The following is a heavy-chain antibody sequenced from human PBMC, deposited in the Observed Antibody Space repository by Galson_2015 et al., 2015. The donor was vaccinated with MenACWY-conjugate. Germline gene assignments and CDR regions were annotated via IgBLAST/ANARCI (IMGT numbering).Heavy chain of an antibody. CDR2: IKQDGREK. V-gene: IGHV3-7*03. CDR1: GFAFSSYW. Sequence: SLRLSCAVSGFAFSSYWMSWVRQAPGKGLEWVANIKQDGREKNYVDSVKGRFTISRDNADNSVYLQMDSLRVEDTAVYYCGRDTRGHFDYWGQGTLVTFSS. CDR3: GRDTRGHFDY. J-gene: IGHJ4*02.